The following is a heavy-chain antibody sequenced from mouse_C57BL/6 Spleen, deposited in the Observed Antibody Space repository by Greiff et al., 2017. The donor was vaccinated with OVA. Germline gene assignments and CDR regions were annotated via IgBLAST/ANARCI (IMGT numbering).Heavy chain of an antibody. J-gene: IGHJ4*01. CDR3: ARKGGTTVVPYYAMDY. V-gene: IGHV2-2*01. CDR1: GFSLTSYG. Sequence: QVQLKQSGPGLVQPSQSLSITCTVSGFSLTSYGVHWVRQSPGKGLEWLGVIWSGGSTDYNAAFIARLSISKENSKSQVFFKMNSLQADDTAIYYCARKGGTTVVPYYAMDYWGQGTSVTVSS. CDR2: IWSGGST. D-gene: IGHD1-1*01.